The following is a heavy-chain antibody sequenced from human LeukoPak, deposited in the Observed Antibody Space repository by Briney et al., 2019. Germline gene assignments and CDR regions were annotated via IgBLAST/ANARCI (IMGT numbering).Heavy chain of an antibody. CDR3: ANWGSIIGPDAFDI. V-gene: IGHV3-48*02. D-gene: IGHD7-27*01. CDR2: ISSSSTI. Sequence: GGSLRLSCAASGFTFSSYSMNWVRQAPGKGLEWVSYISSSSTIYYADSVKGRFTISRDNAKNSLYLQMNSLRDEDTAVYYCANWGSIIGPDAFDIWGQGTMVTVSS. J-gene: IGHJ3*02. CDR1: GFTFSSYS.